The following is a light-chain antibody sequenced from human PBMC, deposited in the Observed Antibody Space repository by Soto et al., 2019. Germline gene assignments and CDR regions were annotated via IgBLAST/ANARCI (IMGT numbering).Light chain of an antibody. CDR1: QSVLYSSNNKNY. Sequence: DIVMTQSPDSLAVSLGERATINCKSSQSVLYSSNNKNYLAWYQQKTGQPPKLLIYWASTRESGVPDRFSGSGSGTDFTLTISSLQAEDVAVYYCQQYYSTPLTFGGGTNVDIK. J-gene: IGKJ4*01. V-gene: IGKV4-1*01. CDR2: WAS. CDR3: QQYYSTPLT.